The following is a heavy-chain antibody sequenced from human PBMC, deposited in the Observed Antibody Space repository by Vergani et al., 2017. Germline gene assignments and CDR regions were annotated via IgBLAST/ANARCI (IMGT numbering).Heavy chain of an antibody. CDR1: AFTFSSFG. CDR3: ATSGSSSWYPIWWFDF. J-gene: IGHJ5*01. CDR2: ISYDGSYK. V-gene: IGHV3-30*03. Sequence: QVQLAESGGGVVQPGRSLRLSCAASAFTFSSFGMHWVRQAPGKGLEWVAAISYDGSYKYYADSVKGRFTISRDNSKNTLYLQMNSLRAEDTAMYYCATSGSSSWYPIWWFDFWGQGAQVTVSS. D-gene: IGHD6-13*01.